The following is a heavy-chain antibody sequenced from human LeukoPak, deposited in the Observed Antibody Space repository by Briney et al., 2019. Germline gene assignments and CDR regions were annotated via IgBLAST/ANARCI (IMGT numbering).Heavy chain of an antibody. CDR2: INSDGGST. J-gene: IGHJ4*02. CDR3: ARVFVGYGDYYFDY. V-gene: IGHV3-74*01. CDR1: GFTFSSYW. D-gene: IGHD4-17*01. Sequence: PGGSLRLSCAASGFTFSSYWMHWVRHAPGKGLVWVSCINSDGGSTRYADSVKGRFTISRDNAKNTLYLQMNSLRAEDTAVYYCARVFVGYGDYYFDYWGQGTLVTVSS.